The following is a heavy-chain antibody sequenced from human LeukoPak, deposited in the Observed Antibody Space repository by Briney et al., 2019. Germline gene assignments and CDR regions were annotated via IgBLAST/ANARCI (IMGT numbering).Heavy chain of an antibody. V-gene: IGHV1-24*01. CDR1: GYTLTELS. J-gene: IGHJ4*02. CDR3: AISTTVTTSSDY. Sequence: ASVKVSCKVSGYTLTELSMHWVRQAPGKGLEWMGGFDPEDGETIYAQKFQGRVTMTEDTSTDTAYMELSSLRSEGTAVYYCAISTTVTTSSDYWGQGTLVTVSS. D-gene: IGHD4-17*01. CDR2: FDPEDGET.